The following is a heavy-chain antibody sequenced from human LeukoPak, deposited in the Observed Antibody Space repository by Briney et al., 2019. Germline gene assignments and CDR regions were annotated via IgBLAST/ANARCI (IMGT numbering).Heavy chain of an antibody. V-gene: IGHV4-59*01. CDR1: GVSINSYY. CDR2: IYYSGST. CDR3: ARARDGHINNWFDP. Sequence: SETLSLTCTVSGVSINSYYWSWIRQPPGKGLEWIGYIYYSGSTNYNPSLKSRVTMSVDTSKNQFSLKMSSVTAADTAVYYCARARDGHINNWFDPWGQGTLVTVSS. D-gene: IGHD5-24*01. J-gene: IGHJ5*02.